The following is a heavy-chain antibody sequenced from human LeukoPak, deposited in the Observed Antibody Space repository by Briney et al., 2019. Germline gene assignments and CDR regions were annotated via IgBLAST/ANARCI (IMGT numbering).Heavy chain of an antibody. CDR2: ITSSSSYI. V-gene: IGHV3-21*01. CDR1: GFTFSTYN. J-gene: IGHJ6*03. CDR3: ARDPYSGNYGDYYYYYMDV. D-gene: IGHD1-26*01. Sequence: GESLRLSCAASGFTFSTYNMNWVRQAPGKGLEWVSSITSSSSYIYYADSVKGRFTISRDNAKSSLYLQMNSLRDEDTAVYYCARDPYSGNYGDYYYYYMDVWGKGTTVTVSS.